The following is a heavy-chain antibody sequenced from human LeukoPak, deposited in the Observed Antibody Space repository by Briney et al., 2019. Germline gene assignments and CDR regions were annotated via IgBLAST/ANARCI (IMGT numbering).Heavy chain of an antibody. CDR3: ASSSRISPKGFDP. V-gene: IGHV3-21*01. CDR2: ISSSSYI. Sequence: GGSLRLSCAASRFTFSSYSMNWVRQAPGKGLEWVSSISSSSYIYYADSVKGRFTISRDNAKNSLYLQMNSLRAEDTAVYYCASSSRISPKGFDPWGQGTLVTVSS. D-gene: IGHD2-2*01. CDR1: RFTFSSYS. J-gene: IGHJ5*02.